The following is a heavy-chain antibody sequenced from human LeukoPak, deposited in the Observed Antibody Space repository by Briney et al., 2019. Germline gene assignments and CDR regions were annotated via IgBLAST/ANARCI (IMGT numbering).Heavy chain of an antibody. CDR2: INHSGIT. Sequence: PSETLSLTCTVSGGSISSYYWSWIRQPPGKGLKWIGEINHSGITNYNPSLKSRVTISADTSKNQFSLKLTSVTAADTAVYYCANPARDFADSGAITWWGQGTLVTVSS. D-gene: IGHD4-17*01. CDR3: ANPARDFADSGAITW. CDR1: GGSISSYY. V-gene: IGHV4-34*01. J-gene: IGHJ4*02.